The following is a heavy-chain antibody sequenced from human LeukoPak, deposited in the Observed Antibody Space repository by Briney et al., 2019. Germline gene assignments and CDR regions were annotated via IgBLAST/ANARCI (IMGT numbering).Heavy chain of an antibody. CDR1: GFTFSSFW. J-gene: IGHJ6*02. Sequence: PGGSLRLSCAASGFTFSSFWMTWVRQAPGKGLEWVSAISGSGGSTYYADSVKGRFTISRDNSKNTLYLQMNSLRAEDTAVYYCAKDLGYCSSTSCYRPDYYYGMDVWGQGTTVTVSS. D-gene: IGHD2-2*01. CDR2: ISGSGGST. V-gene: IGHV3-23*01. CDR3: AKDLGYCSSTSCYRPDYYYGMDV.